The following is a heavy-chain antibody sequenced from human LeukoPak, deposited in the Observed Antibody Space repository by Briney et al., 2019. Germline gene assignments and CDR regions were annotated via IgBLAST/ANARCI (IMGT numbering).Heavy chain of an antibody. V-gene: IGHV3-20*04. Sequence: GGSLRLSCAASGFTFDDYGMSWVRQAPGKGLEWVSGINWNGGGTGYADSVKGRFTISRDNAKNSLYLQMNSLRAEDTALYYCARGQWLVLGYYMDVWGKGTTVTVSS. CDR1: GFTFDDYG. CDR3: ARGQWLVLGYYMDV. CDR2: INWNGGGT. D-gene: IGHD6-19*01. J-gene: IGHJ6*03.